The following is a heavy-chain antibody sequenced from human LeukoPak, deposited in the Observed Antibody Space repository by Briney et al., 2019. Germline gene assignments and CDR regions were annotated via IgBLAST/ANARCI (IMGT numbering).Heavy chain of an antibody. J-gene: IGHJ4*02. V-gene: IGHV4-61*01. Sequence: SGTPSLTRTVSGGSLSSGSYYWSWIRQPPGKGPGGVGDIYFSGSTNYNPSLKSRVTISVDTSKNQFSLKLSSVTAADTAVYYCARHGHDYYGSGSYYFHFDYWGQGTLVTVSS. CDR3: ARHGHDYYGSGSYYFHFDY. CDR1: GGSLSSGSYY. CDR2: IYFSGST. D-gene: IGHD3-10*01.